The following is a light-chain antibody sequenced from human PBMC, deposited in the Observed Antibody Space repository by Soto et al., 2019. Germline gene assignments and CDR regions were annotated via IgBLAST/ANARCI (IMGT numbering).Light chain of an antibody. Sequence: DIQMTQSPSTLSGSVGDRVTITCRASQTISSWLAWYQQRPGKAPKRLIYAASSLQSGVPSGFSGSGSGTEFILTISSLQPEDIATYYCLQQKTYPWTFGQGTKVDIK. CDR1: QTISSW. CDR3: LQQKTYPWT. V-gene: IGKV1-5*01. CDR2: AAS. J-gene: IGKJ1*01.